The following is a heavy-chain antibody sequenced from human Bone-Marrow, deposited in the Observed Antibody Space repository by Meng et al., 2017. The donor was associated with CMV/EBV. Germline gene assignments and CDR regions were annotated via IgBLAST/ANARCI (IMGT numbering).Heavy chain of an antibody. D-gene: IGHD2-2*01. CDR3: ARETTIVVVPAAMLPTSVNDAFDI. J-gene: IGHJ3*02. CDR1: GFTFSSYS. V-gene: IGHV3-21*01. CDR2: ISSSSSYI. Sequence: GGSLRLSCAASGFTFSSYSMNWVRQAPGKGLEWVSSISSSSSYIYYADSVKGRFTISRDNAKNSLYLQMNSLRAEDTAVYYCARETTIVVVPAAMLPTSVNDAFDIWGQGTMVTVSS.